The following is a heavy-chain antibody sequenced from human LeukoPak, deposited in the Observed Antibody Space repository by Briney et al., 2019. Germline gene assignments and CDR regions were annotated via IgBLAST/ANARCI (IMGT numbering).Heavy chain of an antibody. CDR3: AREGSHDYLIINWFDP. Sequence: ASVKVSCKASGYTFTSYYMHWVRRAPGQGLEWMGIINPSGGSTSYAQKFQGRVTMTRDTSTSTVYMELSSLRSEDTAVYYCAREGSHDYLIINWFDPWGQGTLVTVSS. CDR2: INPSGGST. CDR1: GYTFTSYY. V-gene: IGHV1-46*01. D-gene: IGHD2/OR15-2a*01. J-gene: IGHJ5*02.